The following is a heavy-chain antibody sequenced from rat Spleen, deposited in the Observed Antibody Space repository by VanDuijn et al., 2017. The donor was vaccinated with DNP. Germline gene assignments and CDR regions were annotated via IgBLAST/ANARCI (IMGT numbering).Heavy chain of an antibody. D-gene: IGHD1-2*01. CDR2: IVYDGNPT. CDR3: VTRNFDYNYFEY. V-gene: IGHV5S10*01. Sequence: LEWVATIVYDGNPTYYRDSVMGRFTISRDNARTTLFLQMDSLRSEDTATYYCVTRNFDYNYFEYWGQGVIVTVSS. J-gene: IGHJ2*01.